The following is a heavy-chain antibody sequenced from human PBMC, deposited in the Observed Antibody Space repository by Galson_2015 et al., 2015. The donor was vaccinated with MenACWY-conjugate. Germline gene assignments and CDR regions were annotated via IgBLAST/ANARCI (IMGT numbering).Heavy chain of an antibody. CDR3: AKKRYYDFWSGYYTFDY. D-gene: IGHD3-3*01. Sequence: SLRLSCAASGFTFSSYAMSWVRQAPGKGLEWVSAISGSGGSTYYADSVKGRFTISRDNSKNTLYLQMNSLRAEDTAVYHCAKKRYYDFWSGYYTFDYWGQGTLVTVSS. J-gene: IGHJ4*02. V-gene: IGHV3-23*01. CDR1: GFTFSSYA. CDR2: ISGSGGST.